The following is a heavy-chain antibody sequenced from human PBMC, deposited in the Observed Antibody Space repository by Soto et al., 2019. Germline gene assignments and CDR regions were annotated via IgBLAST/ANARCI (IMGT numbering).Heavy chain of an antibody. CDR2: ISGSGGKT. Sequence: EVQLLESGGGLVQPGGSLRLSCTASASEFTFSSHAMNWVRQAPGKGLGWVSGISGSGGKTYYADSAKGRFTISRDNSKNTVYLQMNSLRAEDTAVYYCAKDAYSSGWYLDAFDIWGQGTMVTVSS. D-gene: IGHD6-19*01. CDR1: EFTFSSHA. V-gene: IGHV3-23*01. CDR3: AKDAYSSGWYLDAFDI. J-gene: IGHJ3*02.